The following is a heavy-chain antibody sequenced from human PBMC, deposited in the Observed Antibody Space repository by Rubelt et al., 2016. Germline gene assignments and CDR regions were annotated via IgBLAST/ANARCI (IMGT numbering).Heavy chain of an antibody. CDR2: INRSGST. J-gene: IGHJ4*02. V-gene: IGHV4-34*01. CDR3: ARARFAYDSGASPDS. CDR1: GGSFSGYY. D-gene: IGHD3-22*01. Sequence: QVQLQQWGAGLLKPSETLSLTCAVYGGSFSGYYWSWIRQPPGKGLEWIGEINRSGSTYYNPSLESRVTISVATSKNQFYLKLSSVSAADTAVYYWARARFAYDSGASPDSWGQGTLVTVSS.